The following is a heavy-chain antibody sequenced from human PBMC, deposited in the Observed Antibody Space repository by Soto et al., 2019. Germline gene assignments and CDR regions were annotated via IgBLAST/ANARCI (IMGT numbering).Heavy chain of an antibody. Sequence: SETLSLTCTVSGGSINYSYWTWFRQPPGKGLEWIGYISYTGSANYNASLKSRLTISVDTSKNQFSLKLSSVTAADTALYYCARVNYGDYYYGMDVWGQGTTVTVSS. D-gene: IGHD4-17*01. CDR2: ISYTGSA. CDR3: ARVNYGDYYYGMDV. J-gene: IGHJ6*02. V-gene: IGHV4-59*01. CDR1: GGSINYSY.